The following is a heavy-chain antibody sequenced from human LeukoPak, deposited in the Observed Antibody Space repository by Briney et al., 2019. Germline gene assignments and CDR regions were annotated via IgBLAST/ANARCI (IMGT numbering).Heavy chain of an antibody. CDR1: GFTFMSHF. D-gene: IGHD5/OR15-5a*01. Sequence: PGGSLRLSCAASGFTFMSHFMDWVRQAPGRGLEWVGRIRNDVNGYTSEYAASVTGRFIISRDDSKNSLYLQMNSLKSEDTAVYYCARANFYVYHVADWGTGTRVIVSS. CDR3: ARANFYVYHVAD. J-gene: IGHJ4*02. V-gene: IGHV3-72*01. CDR2: IRNDVNGYTS.